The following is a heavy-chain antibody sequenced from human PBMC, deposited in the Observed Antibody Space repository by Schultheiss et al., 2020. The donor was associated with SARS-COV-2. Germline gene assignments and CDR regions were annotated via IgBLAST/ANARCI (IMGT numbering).Heavy chain of an antibody. CDR2: FHTSGTT. V-gene: IGHV4-4*07. CDR1: GGSISTYY. D-gene: IGHD4-17*01. J-gene: IGHJ3*02. CDR3: AVTTVTRRFDAFDI. Sequence: SETLSLTCTVSGGSISTYYWSWVRQPADKGLEWIGRFHTSGTTNYNPFLESRVTMSGDTSKNQLPLRLSSVTAADTAVYYFAVTTVTRRFDAFDIWGQGTMVTVSS.